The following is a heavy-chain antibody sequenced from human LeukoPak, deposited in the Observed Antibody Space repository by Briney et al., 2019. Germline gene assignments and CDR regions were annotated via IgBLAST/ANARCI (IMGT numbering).Heavy chain of an antibody. V-gene: IGHV3-48*03. J-gene: IGHJ4*02. CDR2: ISASGSTK. Sequence: GGSLRLSCAASGFTFSSYEMSWVRQAPGKGLEWVAYISASGSTKKYAYSVKGRFTISRDNTKNSLYMQMYSLRAEATAVYYCSRGKQLNYLAYGGKGARVTV. CDR1: GFTFSSYE. CDR3: SRGKQLNYLAY. D-gene: IGHD1-1*01.